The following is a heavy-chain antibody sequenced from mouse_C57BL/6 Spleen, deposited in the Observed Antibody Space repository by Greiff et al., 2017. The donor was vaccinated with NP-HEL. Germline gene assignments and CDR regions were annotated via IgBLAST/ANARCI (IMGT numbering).Heavy chain of an antibody. Sequence: VQRVESGPELVKPGASVKISCKASGYAFSSSWMNWVKQRPGKGLEWIGRIYPGDGDTNYNGKFKGKATLTADKSSSTAYMQLSSLTSEDSAVYFCVGSFAYWGQGTLVTVSA. CDR3: VGSFAY. V-gene: IGHV1-82*01. CDR2: IYPGDGDT. CDR1: GYAFSSSW. J-gene: IGHJ3*01.